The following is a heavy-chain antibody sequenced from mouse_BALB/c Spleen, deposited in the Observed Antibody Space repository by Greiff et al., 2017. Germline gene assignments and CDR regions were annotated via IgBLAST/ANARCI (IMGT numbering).Heavy chain of an antibody. CDR1: GYTFTSYV. CDR2: INPYNDGT. D-gene: IGHD1-1*01. CDR3: ARSPSYYYGSDYFDY. Sequence: VQLQQSGPELVKPGASVKMSCKASGYTFTSYVMHWVKQKPGQGLEWIGYINPYNDGTKYNEKFKGKATLTSDKSSSTAYMELSSLTSEDSAVYYCARSPSYYYGSDYFDYWGQGTTLTVSS. V-gene: IGHV1-14*01. J-gene: IGHJ2*01.